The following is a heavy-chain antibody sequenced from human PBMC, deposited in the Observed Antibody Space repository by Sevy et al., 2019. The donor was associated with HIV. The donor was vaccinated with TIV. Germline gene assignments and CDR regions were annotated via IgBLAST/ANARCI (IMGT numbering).Heavy chain of an antibody. Sequence: GESLKISCKASGYRFNTYWINWVRQMPGKGLEWMGVIYPGDSETLYSPSVKGQVVISADKSSSTANLQWSSLEASDTATYYCARYINNNGMDVWGQGTTVTVSS. CDR1: GYRFNTYW. CDR2: IYPGDSET. CDR3: ARYINNNGMDV. J-gene: IGHJ6*02. V-gene: IGHV5-51*01. D-gene: IGHD2-8*01.